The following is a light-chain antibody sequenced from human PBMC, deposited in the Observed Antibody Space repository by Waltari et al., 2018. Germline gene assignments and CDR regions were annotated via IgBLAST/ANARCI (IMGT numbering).Light chain of an antibody. V-gene: IGKV3-20*01. Sequence: EIVLTQSPGTLSLSPGERVTLSCRASQSIGSSYLAWYQQRPGQAPRLLIYSGSTRATGIPDRFSGSGSGTDFTLTISRLEPEDLAVYYCQQSGSSPFTFGPGTKVDLK. CDR3: QQSGSSPFT. J-gene: IGKJ3*01. CDR1: QSIGSSY. CDR2: SGS.